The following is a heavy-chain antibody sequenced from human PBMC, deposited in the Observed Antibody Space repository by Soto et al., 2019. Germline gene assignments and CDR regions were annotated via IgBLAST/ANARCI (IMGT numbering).Heavy chain of an antibody. J-gene: IGHJ4*02. CDR3: ARDQIITISEYYFDY. Sequence: RASVKVSCKASGYTFTSHYMHWVREAPGQGLEWMGIINPSSGTTNYAQKFQGRVTMTRDTSTSTVYVELSSLRSEDTAVYYCARDQIITISEYYFDYWGQGTLVTVSS. CDR2: INPSSGTT. V-gene: IGHV1-46*01. CDR1: GYTFTSHY. D-gene: IGHD3-3*01.